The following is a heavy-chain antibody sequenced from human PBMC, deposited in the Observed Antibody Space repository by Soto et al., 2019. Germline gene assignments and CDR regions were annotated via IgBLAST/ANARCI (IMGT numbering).Heavy chain of an antibody. J-gene: IGHJ4*02. CDR3: TSQLEYCSGGSCYRRDY. V-gene: IGHV3-15*01. D-gene: IGHD2-15*01. Sequence: GGSLRLSXAASGFTFSNAWMSWVRQAPGKGLEWVGRIKSKTDGGTTDYAAPVKGRFTISRDDSKNTLYLQMNSLKTEDTAVYYCTSQLEYCSGGSCYRRDYWGQGTLVTVSS. CDR1: GFTFSNAW. CDR2: IKSKTDGGTT.